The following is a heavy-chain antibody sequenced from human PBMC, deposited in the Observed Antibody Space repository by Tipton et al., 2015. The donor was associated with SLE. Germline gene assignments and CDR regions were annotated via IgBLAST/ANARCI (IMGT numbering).Heavy chain of an antibody. D-gene: IGHD7-27*01. J-gene: IGHJ4*02. CDR2: IYYSGST. Sequence: TLSLTCTVSGDSISRTGYYWGWIRQPPGKGLEWIGTIYYSGSTYYNPSLKSRVTISADMSKNQFSLKLYFVTASATAVYYGARGTNWGSYFNYWGQGTLVTVSS. CDR3: ARGTNWGSYFNY. CDR1: GDSISRTGYY. V-gene: IGHV4-39*07.